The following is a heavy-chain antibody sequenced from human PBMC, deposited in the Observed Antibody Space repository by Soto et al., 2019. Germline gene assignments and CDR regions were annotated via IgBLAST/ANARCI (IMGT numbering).Heavy chain of an antibody. J-gene: IGHJ4*02. Sequence: GAAGKVSWKGCGGTFHQNGIHWGGQAPGQGLEWMGGIIPIFCTANYAQKFQGRVTITADESTSTAYMELSSLRSEDTAVYYCARLLGYSSGPGDYWGQGTLVTVSS. CDR2: IIPIFCTA. V-gene: IGHV1-69*13. CDR1: GGTFHQNG. D-gene: IGHD6-19*01. CDR3: ARLLGYSSGPGDY.